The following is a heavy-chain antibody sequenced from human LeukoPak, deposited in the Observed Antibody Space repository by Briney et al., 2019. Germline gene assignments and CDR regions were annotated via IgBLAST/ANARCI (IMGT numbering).Heavy chain of an antibody. CDR2: INHSGST. D-gene: IGHD3-22*01. Sequence: SETLSLTCAVYGWSFRGYYWSWIRQPPAKGLEWIGEINHSGSTNYNPSLKSRVTISVDTSKNQFSLKLSSVTAADTAVYYCARGRNYYDSSGYSDYWGQGTLVTVSS. V-gene: IGHV4-34*01. J-gene: IGHJ4*02. CDR1: GWSFRGYY. CDR3: ARGRNYYDSSGYSDY.